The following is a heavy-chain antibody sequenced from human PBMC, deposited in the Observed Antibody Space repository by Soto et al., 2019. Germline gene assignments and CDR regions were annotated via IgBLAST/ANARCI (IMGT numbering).Heavy chain of an antibody. V-gene: IGHV1-69*02. D-gene: IGHD6-13*01. CDR1: GYTFTSYY. CDR2: IIPILGIA. Sequence: SVKVSCKASGYTFTSYYIHWVRQAPGQGLEWMGRIIPILGIANYAQKFQGRVTITADKSTSTAYMELSSLRSEDTAVYYCDVEAAAGTGGMDVWGQGTTVTVSS. J-gene: IGHJ6*02. CDR3: DVEAAAGTGGMDV.